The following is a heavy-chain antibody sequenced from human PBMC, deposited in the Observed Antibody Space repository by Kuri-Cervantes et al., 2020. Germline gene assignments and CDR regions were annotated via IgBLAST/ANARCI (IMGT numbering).Heavy chain of an antibody. CDR3: AKTREEDYSGFLNS. D-gene: IGHD2-15*01. J-gene: IGHJ4*02. CDR1: GFTFSSYT. V-gene: IGHV3-23*01. Sequence: GGSLRLSCAASGFTFSSYTMTWVRQAPGKGLEWVSYFGGRGGSPFYADSVKGRFTISRDNSKNTLFLQMNSLRVEDTAVYYCAKTREEDYSGFLNSWGQGTLVTVSS. CDR2: FGGRGGSP.